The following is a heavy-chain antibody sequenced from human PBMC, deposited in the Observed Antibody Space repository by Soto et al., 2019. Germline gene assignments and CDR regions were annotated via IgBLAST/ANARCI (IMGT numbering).Heavy chain of an antibody. Sequence: VRLVESGGGVVQPGGSLRLSCEASGFIFSHFAIHWVRQAPGKGLEWVAVISYDGSSQYYADSVKGRFTISRDNSENTVFLQMERLRPEDTAVYYCEPNDYTASHDWGQGTLVTVSS. V-gene: IGHV3-30*14. CDR3: EPNDYTASHD. J-gene: IGHJ1*01. CDR1: GFIFSHFA. D-gene: IGHD4-4*01. CDR2: ISYDGSSQ.